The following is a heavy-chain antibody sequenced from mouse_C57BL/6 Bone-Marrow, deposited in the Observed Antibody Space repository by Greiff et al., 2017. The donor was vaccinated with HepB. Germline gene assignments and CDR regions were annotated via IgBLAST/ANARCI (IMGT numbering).Heavy chain of an antibody. Sequence: QVTLKVSGPELVKPGASVKISCKASGYAFSSSWMNWVKQRPGKGLEWIGRIYPGDGDTNYNGKFKGKATLTADKSSSTAYMQLSSLTSEDSAVYFCARTSITTASYWYFDVWGTGTTVTVSS. V-gene: IGHV1-82*01. J-gene: IGHJ1*03. CDR2: IYPGDGDT. D-gene: IGHD1-1*01. CDR1: GYAFSSSW. CDR3: ARTSITTASYWYFDV.